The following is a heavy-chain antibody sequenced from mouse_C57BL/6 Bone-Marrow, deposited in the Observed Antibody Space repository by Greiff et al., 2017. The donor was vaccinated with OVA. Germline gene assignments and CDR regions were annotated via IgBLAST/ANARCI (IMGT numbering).Heavy chain of an antibody. J-gene: IGHJ2*01. CDR3: ARLRYLTGVFDY. V-gene: IGHV5-6*02. CDR2: ISSGGSYT. CDR1: GFTFSSYG. Sequence: EVMLVESGGDLVKPGGSLKLSCAASGFTFSSYGMSWVRQTPDKRLEWVATISSGGSYTYYPDSVKGRFTISRDNAKNTLYLQMSSLKSEDTAMYYCARLRYLTGVFDYWGQGTTLTVSS. D-gene: IGHD4-1*01.